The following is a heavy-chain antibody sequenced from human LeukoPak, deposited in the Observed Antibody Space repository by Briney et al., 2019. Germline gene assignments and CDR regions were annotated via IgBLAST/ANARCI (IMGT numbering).Heavy chain of an antibody. CDR3: AKPVIPSAYQRTYYMDV. J-gene: IGHJ6*03. D-gene: IGHD3-16*01. V-gene: IGHV3-30*02. Sequence: GGSLSLSCAASGLIFSSYGMHWVRQAPGEGLEWVAYIRHDESKTFYADSVKGRFTISRDNSKNTLYLQMHSLRAEDPALYYCAKPVIPSAYQRTYYMDVWGKGTTVTVSS. CDR2: IRHDESKT. CDR1: GLIFSSYG.